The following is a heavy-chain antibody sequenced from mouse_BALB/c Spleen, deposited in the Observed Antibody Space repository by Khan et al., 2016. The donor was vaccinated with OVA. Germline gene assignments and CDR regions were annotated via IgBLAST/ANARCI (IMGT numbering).Heavy chain of an antibody. D-gene: IGHD4-1*01. Sequence: EVQLQQSGAELVKPGASVKLSCTASGFNIKDTYMHWVKQRPEQGLEWIGRIDHANGTTTYDPKFQGKATITADTSSHTANLQLSSLTSEDTAVYYGARDYWDVFAYWGQGTLVTVSA. CDR2: IDHANGTT. J-gene: IGHJ3*01. V-gene: IGHV14-3*02. CDR3: ARDYWDVFAY. CDR1: GFNIKDTY.